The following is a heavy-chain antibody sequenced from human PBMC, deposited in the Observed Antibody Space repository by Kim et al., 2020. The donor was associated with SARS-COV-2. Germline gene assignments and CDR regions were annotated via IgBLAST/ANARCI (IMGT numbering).Heavy chain of an antibody. J-gene: IGHJ4*03. CDR3: ARAAEDANFFSRWCYFDY. V-gene: IGHV4-39*07. D-gene: IGHD3-3*01. CDR1: GVSIRSTSNY. CDR2: INYSEST. Sequence: SETLSLTCTVSGVSIRSTSNYWGWIRQSPGKGLEWIGSINYSESTYYNPSLKSRVTIFVDTSKNQFSRSLSSVTAADTALYYCARAAEDANFFSRWCYFDYWCKETLVTVSS.